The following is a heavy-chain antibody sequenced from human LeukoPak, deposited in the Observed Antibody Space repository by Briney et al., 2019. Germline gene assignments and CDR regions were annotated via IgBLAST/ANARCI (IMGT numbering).Heavy chain of an antibody. CDR3: ARQFDSYFYYYLDV. J-gene: IGHJ6*03. D-gene: IGHD3-10*01. Sequence: SETLSLTCAVSGHPINSAYYWVWIRQPPGKGLEWIGSLYHPDSTYYNPSLENRVTMSVDTSRNQFSLKLSFVTAADTAVYYCARQFDSYFYYYLDVWGTGTTVTVSS. V-gene: IGHV4-38-2*01. CDR1: GHPINSAYY. CDR2: LYHPDST.